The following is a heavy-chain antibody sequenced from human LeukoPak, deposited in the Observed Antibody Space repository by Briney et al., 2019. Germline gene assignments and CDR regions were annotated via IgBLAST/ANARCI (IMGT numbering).Heavy chain of an antibody. V-gene: IGHV5-51*01. CDR3: ARLSGSGSPGAATNDFDI. CDR1: GYSFSNYW. D-gene: IGHD3-10*01. CDR2: IYPVDSDT. Sequence: GESLKISCQGSGYSFSNYWIGWVRQMPGKGLEWMGIIYPVDSDTRYSPSFQGQVTISADKSISTAYLQWSSLKASDTTMYYCARLSGSGSPGAATNDFDIWGQGTMVTVSS. J-gene: IGHJ3*02.